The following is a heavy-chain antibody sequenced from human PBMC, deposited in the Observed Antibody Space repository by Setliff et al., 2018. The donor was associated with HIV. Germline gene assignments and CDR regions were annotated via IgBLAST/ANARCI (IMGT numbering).Heavy chain of an antibody. J-gene: IGHJ4*02. D-gene: IGHD5-12*01. V-gene: IGHV4-61*02. Sequence: PSETLSLTCTVSGGSINSGGYYWVWIRQPALKGLEWIGRIYTSGLTNYNPPLKSRVTISVDTSKNQVSLKLSSVTASDTAVYYCARMYSGYDWYVISGSFDYWGQGILVTVSS. CDR1: GGSINSGGYY. CDR3: ARMYSGYDWYVISGSFDY. CDR2: IYTSGLT.